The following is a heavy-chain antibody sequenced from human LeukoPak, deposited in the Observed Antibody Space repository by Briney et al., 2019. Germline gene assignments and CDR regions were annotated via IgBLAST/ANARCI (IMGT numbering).Heavy chain of an antibody. D-gene: IGHD6-6*01. CDR2: ISSDGSST. CDR3: ARDQRVTGRPDIDY. Sequence: PGGSLRLSCAASGFTFRNHWMHWVRQTPGKGLVWVSRISSDGSSTAYAASVKGRFTISRNNAKNTLYLQMNNLRAEDTAMYYGARDQRVTGRPDIDYWGQGTLVIVSS. V-gene: IGHV3-74*03. CDR1: GFTFRNHW. J-gene: IGHJ4*02.